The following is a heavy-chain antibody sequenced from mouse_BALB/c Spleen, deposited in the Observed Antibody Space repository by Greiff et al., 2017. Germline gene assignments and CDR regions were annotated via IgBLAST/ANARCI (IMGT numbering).Heavy chain of an antibody. Sequence: VQLQQSGAELMKPGASVKISCKATGYTFSSYWIEWVKQRPGHGLEWIGEILPGSGSTNYNEKFKGKATFTADTSSNTAYMQLSSLTSEDSAVYYCARQIYDGYPDYWGQGTTLTVSS. CDR3: ARQIYDGYPDY. CDR1: GYTFSSYW. V-gene: IGHV1-9*01. D-gene: IGHD2-3*01. CDR2: ILPGSGST. J-gene: IGHJ2*01.